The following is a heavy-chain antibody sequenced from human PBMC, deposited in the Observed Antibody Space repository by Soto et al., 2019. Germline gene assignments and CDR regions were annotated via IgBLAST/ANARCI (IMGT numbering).Heavy chain of an antibody. CDR1: GASISRAYW. CDR2: IYHRGST. Sequence: QVQLQESGPGLVKPSGTLSLTCAVSGASISRAYWWSWVRQPPGKGLEWIGDIYHRGSTHYDQSXXXXXXXXXXXXXXXXXXXXXXXXXXXXXXXXXXXXXXXXLDVWGQGTTVTVSS. V-gene: IGHV4-4*02. CDR3: XXXXXXXLDV. J-gene: IGHJ6*02.